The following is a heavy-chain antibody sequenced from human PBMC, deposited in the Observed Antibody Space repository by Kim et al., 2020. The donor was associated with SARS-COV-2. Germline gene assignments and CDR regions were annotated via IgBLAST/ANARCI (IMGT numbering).Heavy chain of an antibody. J-gene: IGHJ3*01. V-gene: IGHV3-23*01. CDR1: GFTFNSHD. D-gene: IGHD3-10*01. CDR3: VRQVAGSNFDV. CDR2: ISGSGNRA. Sequence: GGSLRLSCGASGFTFNSHDLQWVRQAPGKGPEWVSGISGSGNRAFYADSVKGRFTISRDNSKNTLYLQLSILRAEDTAIYYCVRQVAGSNFDVWGQGTM.